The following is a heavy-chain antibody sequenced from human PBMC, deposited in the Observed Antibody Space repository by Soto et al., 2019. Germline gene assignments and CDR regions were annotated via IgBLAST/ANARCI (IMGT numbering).Heavy chain of an antibody. Sequence: GASAKVSCKASGGTFSSYAISWVRQAPGQGLEWMGGIIPIFGTANYAQKFQGRVTITADESTSTAYMELSSLRSEDTAVYYCASSVAKYYYYGMDVWGQGTTVNVSS. CDR1: GGTFSSYA. D-gene: IGHD5-12*01. CDR2: IIPIFGTA. V-gene: IGHV1-69*13. J-gene: IGHJ6*02. CDR3: ASSVAKYYYYGMDV.